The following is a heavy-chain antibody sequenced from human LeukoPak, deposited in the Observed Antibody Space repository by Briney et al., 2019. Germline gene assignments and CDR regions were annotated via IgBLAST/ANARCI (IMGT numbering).Heavy chain of an antibody. V-gene: IGHV4-31*03. D-gene: IGHD3-3*01. Sequence: SETLSLTCTVSGGSISSGGYYWSWIRQHPGKGLEWIGYIYYSGSTYYNPSLKSRVTISVDTSKNQFTLKLSSVTAADTAVYYCARAYYDFCVDPWGQGTLVTVSS. J-gene: IGHJ5*02. CDR2: IYYSGST. CDR1: GGSISSGGYY. CDR3: ARAYYDFCVDP.